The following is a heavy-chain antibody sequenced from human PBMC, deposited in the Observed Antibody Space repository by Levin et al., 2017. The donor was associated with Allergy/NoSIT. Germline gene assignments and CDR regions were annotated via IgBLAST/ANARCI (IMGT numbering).Heavy chain of an antibody. CDR1: GGSISSYY. D-gene: IGHD6-19*01. J-gene: IGHJ5*02. Sequence: SETLSLTCTVSGGSISSYYWSWIRQPAGKGLEWIGRIYTSGSTNYNPSLKSRVTMSVDTSKNQFSLKLSSVTAADTAVYYCARGPYSSGYYNWFDPWGQGTLVTVSS. V-gene: IGHV4-4*07. CDR2: IYTSGST. CDR3: ARGPYSSGYYNWFDP.